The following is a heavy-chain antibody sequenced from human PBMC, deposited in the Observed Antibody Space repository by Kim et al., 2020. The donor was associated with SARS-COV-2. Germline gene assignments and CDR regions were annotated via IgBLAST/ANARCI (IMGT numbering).Heavy chain of an antibody. CDR3: AGGPVIAAAGTDAFDF. D-gene: IGHD6-13*01. J-gene: IGHJ4*01. V-gene: IGHV4-34*01. CDR2: INHSGDT. Sequence: SETLSLTCAVYGWSFSDYYWSWIRQPPGKGLEWIGEINHSGDTNYNPSLKSRVTISVDTSKNQFSLQLSSVTAADTAVYYCAGGPVIAAAGTDAFDFWG. CDR1: GWSFSDYY.